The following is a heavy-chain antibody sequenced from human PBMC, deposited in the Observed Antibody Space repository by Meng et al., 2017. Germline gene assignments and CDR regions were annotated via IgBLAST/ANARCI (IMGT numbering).Heavy chain of an antibody. J-gene: IGHJ5*02. V-gene: IGHV1-69*01. Sequence: QVTLLQSGAEVKKPGSSLKVPGKASGGTFSIYAISWVRPAPGQGLEWMGVIIPIFATANYAQKFQGRVTITADESTSTAYMELSSLRSEDTAVYYCAKEVDNWFDPWGQGTLVTVSS. CDR3: AKEVDNWFDP. D-gene: IGHD2-15*01. CDR1: GGTFSIYA. CDR2: IIPIFATA.